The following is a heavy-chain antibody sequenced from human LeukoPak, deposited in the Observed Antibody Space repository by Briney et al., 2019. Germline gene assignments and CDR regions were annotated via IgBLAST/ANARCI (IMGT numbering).Heavy chain of an antibody. CDR3: ARDRSTPDY. CDR1: GFTFSDYY. D-gene: IGHD2-15*01. Sequence: GGSLRLSCTASGFTFSDYYMSWIRQAPGRGLEWLSYISSRGDTRYSADSMKGRLTISRNNAKHSLYLQISSLRAEDTAIYYCARDRSTPDYWGQGTLVTVSS. CDR2: ISSRGDTR. J-gene: IGHJ4*02. V-gene: IGHV3-11*01.